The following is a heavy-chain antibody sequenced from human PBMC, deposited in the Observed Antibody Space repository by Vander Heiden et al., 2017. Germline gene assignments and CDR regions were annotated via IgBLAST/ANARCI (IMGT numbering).Heavy chain of an antibody. V-gene: IGHV4-4*02. J-gene: IGHJ4*02. D-gene: IGHD6-19*01. CDR1: GGSISSSNW. Sequence: QVQLQESGPGLVKPSGTLSLTCAVSGGSISSSNWWSWVRQPPGKGLEWIGEIYHSGSTNYNPALKSRVTISVDKSMNHLSLKMRSVTAADTAVYYAACRRAVAGTNALLWGQGTLVTVYS. CDR2: IYHSGST. CDR3: ACRRAVAGTNALL.